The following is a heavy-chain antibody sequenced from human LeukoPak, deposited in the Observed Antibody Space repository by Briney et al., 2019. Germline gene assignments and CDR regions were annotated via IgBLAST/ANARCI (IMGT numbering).Heavy chain of an antibody. V-gene: IGHV3-48*04. CDR2: ISSSSSTI. CDR1: GFTFSSYS. J-gene: IGHJ4*02. CDR3: ARDPASSGYYYPLDY. D-gene: IGHD3-22*01. Sequence: GGSLRLSCAASGFTFSSYSMNWVRQAPGKGLEWVSYISSSSSTIYYADSVKGRFTISRDNAKNSLYLQMNSLRAEDTAVYYCARDPASSGYYYPLDYWGQGTLVTVSS.